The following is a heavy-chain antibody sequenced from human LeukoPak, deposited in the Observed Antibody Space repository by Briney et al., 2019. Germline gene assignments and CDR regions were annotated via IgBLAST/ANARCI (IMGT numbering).Heavy chain of an antibody. J-gene: IGHJ4*02. Sequence: GASVTVSFTSSGYTFSSYDVIWVGQATGQGLEWMGYMNPNSGNTGYAQKFQGRVTITTNTSTSTAYMELSSLRSDDTAVYYFAREGRDYWGQGTLVTVSS. V-gene: IGHV1-8*03. CDR3: AREGRDY. CDR2: MNPNSGNT. CDR1: GYTFSSYD.